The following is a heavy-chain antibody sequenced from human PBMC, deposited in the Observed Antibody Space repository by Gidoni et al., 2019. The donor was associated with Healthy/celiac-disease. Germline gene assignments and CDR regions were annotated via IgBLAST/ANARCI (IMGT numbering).Heavy chain of an antibody. D-gene: IGHD3-10*01. Sequence: QVQLVQSGAEVKKPGASAKVSCHASGYAFTSYGISRLRQAPGQGLEWMGWISAYNGNTNYAQKLQGRVTMTTDTSTSTAYMELRSLRSDDTAVYYCARNYGSGSYYRGYYYMDVWGKGTTVTVSS. V-gene: IGHV1-18*04. CDR1: GYAFTSYG. CDR2: ISAYNGNT. J-gene: IGHJ6*03. CDR3: ARNYGSGSYYRGYYYMDV.